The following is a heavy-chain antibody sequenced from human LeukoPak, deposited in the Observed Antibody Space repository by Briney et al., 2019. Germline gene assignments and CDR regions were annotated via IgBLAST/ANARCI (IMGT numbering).Heavy chain of an antibody. CDR1: GFTFSTYS. Sequence: PGGSLRLSCAASGFTFSTYSMNWVRQAPGKGLEWVSYISSSGSTIYYADSVKGRFTISRDNADVRNSLHLQMNSLRAEDTAVYYCARDWRDGYNDYWGQGIVVTVSS. D-gene: IGHD5-24*01. CDR3: ARDWRDGYNDY. V-gene: IGHV3-48*04. J-gene: IGHJ4*02. CDR2: ISSSGSTI.